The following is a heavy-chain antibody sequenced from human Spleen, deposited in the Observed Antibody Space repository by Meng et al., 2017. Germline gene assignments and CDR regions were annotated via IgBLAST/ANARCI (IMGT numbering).Heavy chain of an antibody. CDR1: GFSFSNYG. D-gene: IGHD3-9*01. CDR3: ARDRRYDIFGVVDY. Sequence: GESLKISCAASGFSFSNYGMHWVRQAPGKGLEWVSYISSSGSDIYFADSVKGRFTISRDNAKDTFYLQMNSLRAEDTAVYYCARDRRYDIFGVVDYWGQGTLVTVSS. CDR2: ISSSGSDI. V-gene: IGHV3-21*05. J-gene: IGHJ4*02.